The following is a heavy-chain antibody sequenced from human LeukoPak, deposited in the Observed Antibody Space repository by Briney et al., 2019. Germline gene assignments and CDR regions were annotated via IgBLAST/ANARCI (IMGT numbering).Heavy chain of an antibody. J-gene: IGHJ4*02. CDR1: GFTFDDCA. CDR2: ISWNSGSI. Sequence: GGSLRLSCAASGFTFDDCAMHWVRQAPGNGLEWVSGISWNSGSIAYADSVKGRFTISRDNAKNPLYLQMNSLRAEDTALYYCAKDLERGYSYGYGFLVNDFDYWGQGTLVTVSS. V-gene: IGHV3-9*01. D-gene: IGHD5-18*01. CDR3: AKDLERGYSYGYGFLVNDFDY.